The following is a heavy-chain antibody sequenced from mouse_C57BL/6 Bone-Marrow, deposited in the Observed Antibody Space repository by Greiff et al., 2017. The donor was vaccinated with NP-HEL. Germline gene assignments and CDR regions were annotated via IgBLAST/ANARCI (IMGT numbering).Heavy chain of an antibody. CDR2: IHPNSGST. J-gene: IGHJ3*01. CDR3: ERWGLYSKGEFAC. D-gene: IGHD2-5*01. Sequence: QVQLQQPGAELVKPGASVKLSCKASGYTFTSYWMHWVKQRPGQGLEWIGMIHPNSGSTNYNEKFKSKATLTVDKSSSTAYMQLSRLRSEDSAVYYCERWGLYSKGEFACWGQGTLVTVSA. V-gene: IGHV1-64*01. CDR1: GYTFTSYW.